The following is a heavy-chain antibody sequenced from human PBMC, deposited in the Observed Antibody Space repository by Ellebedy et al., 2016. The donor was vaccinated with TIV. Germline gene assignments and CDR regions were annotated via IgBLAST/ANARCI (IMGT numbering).Heavy chain of an antibody. J-gene: IGHJ4*02. D-gene: IGHD1-1*01. V-gene: IGHV3-7*01. CDR2: IKQDGSEK. Sequence: GESLKISCAASGFTFSSYWMSWVRQAPGKGLEWVANIKQDGSEKYYVDSVKGRFTISRDNSKNTLYLQMNSLRAEDTAVYYCARGTGTTSGFFDYWGQGTLVTVSS. CDR3: ARGTGTTSGFFDY. CDR1: GFTFSSYW.